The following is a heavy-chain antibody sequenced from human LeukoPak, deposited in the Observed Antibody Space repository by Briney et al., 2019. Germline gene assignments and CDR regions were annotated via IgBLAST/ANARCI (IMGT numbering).Heavy chain of an antibody. CDR2: FDPEDGET. CDR3: ATTLRGGYFDWFQGLFDY. CDR1: GYTLTELS. V-gene: IGHV1-24*01. Sequence: ASVKVSCKVSGYTLTELSMHWVRQAPGKGLEWMGGFDPEDGETIYAQKFQGRVTMTEDTSTDTAYMELSSLRSEDTAVYYCATTLRGGYFDWFQGLFDYWGQGTLVTVSS. D-gene: IGHD3-9*01. J-gene: IGHJ4*02.